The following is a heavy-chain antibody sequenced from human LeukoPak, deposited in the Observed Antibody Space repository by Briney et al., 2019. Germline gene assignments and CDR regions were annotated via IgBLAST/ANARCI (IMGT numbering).Heavy chain of an antibody. CDR2: INAGNGNT. CDR1: GYTFTSYA. J-gene: IGHJ6*02. Sequence: ASVTVSCRASGYTFTSYAMHWVRQAPGQRLEWMGWINAGNGNTKYSQKFQGRVTITRDTSASTAYMELSSLRSEDTAVYYCARDPDYYYGMDVWGQGTTVTVSS. CDR3: ARDPDYYYGMDV. V-gene: IGHV1-3*01.